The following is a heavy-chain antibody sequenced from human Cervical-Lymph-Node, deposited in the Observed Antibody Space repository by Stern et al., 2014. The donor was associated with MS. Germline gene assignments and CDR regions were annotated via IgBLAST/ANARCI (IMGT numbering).Heavy chain of an antibody. CDR1: GGSISSGGYS. D-gene: IGHD4-17*01. Sequence: QVQLQESGSGLVKPSQTLSLTCAVSGGSISSGGYSWSWIRQPPGKGLEWIGYIYHSGSTYYNPSLKSRVTISADRSKNQFSLKLNPGTAADTAVYYCARSSTVTPNAFDIWGQGTMVTVSS. CDR2: IYHSGST. J-gene: IGHJ3*02. V-gene: IGHV4-30-2*01. CDR3: ARSSTVTPNAFDI.